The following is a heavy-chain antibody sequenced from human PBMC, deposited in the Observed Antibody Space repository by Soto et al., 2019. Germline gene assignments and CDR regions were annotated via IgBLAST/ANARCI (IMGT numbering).Heavy chain of an antibody. CDR3: PRALLSGDFDY. D-gene: IGHD1-26*01. Sequence: GGSLSLSSAASGLSFSNFYMNWVRPAPGKGLEWVALICYDGSNKNYVDSVKGRFTISRDNSKNTLYLQMNSLRAEDTAAYYCPRALLSGDFDYRGQGALVTVSS. V-gene: IGHV3-33*01. CDR1: GLSFSNFY. CDR2: ICYDGSNK. J-gene: IGHJ4*02.